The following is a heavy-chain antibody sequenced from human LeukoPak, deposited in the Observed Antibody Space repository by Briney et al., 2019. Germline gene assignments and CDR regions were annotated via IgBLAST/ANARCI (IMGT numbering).Heavy chain of an antibody. CDR2: ISGSGGST. D-gene: IGHD3-22*01. CDR3: AKDPPYDSSGYYYRLLDY. J-gene: IGHJ4*02. Sequence: GGSLRLSCAASGFTFSSYAMSWVRQAPGKGLEWVSAISGSGGSTYYADSVKGRFTISRDNSKNTLYLQMNSPRAEDTAVYYCAKDPPYDSSGYYYRLLDYWGQGTLVTVSS. V-gene: IGHV3-23*01. CDR1: GFTFSSYA.